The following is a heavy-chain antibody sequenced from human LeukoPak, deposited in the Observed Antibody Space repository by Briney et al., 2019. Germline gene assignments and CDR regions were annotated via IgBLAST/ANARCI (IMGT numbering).Heavy chain of an antibody. D-gene: IGHD1-26*01. J-gene: IGHJ4*02. CDR2: INPDSGGR. V-gene: IGHV1-2*06. CDR3: ARGIVGATYLDY. CDR1: GYTFTGYY. Sequence: GASVKVSCKASGYTFTGYYMQWVRQAPGQGLEWVGRINPDSGGRNYAQKLHPRFTMPSHTSITTAYIELSSLRYDDTAVYYCARGIVGATYLDYWGQGTLVTVSS.